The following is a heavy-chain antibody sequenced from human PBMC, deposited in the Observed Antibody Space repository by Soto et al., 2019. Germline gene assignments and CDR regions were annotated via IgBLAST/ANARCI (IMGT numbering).Heavy chain of an antibody. V-gene: IGHV1-69*13. J-gene: IGHJ4*02. D-gene: IGHD3-3*01. CDR1: GYTFTSND. Sequence: GASVKVSCKASGYTFTSNDINWVRQATGQGLEWMGGIIPIFGTANYAQKFQGRVTITADESTSTAYMELSSLRSEDTAVYYCARVGVVTRGAFDYWGQGTLVTVS. CDR3: ARVGVVTRGAFDY. CDR2: IIPIFGTA.